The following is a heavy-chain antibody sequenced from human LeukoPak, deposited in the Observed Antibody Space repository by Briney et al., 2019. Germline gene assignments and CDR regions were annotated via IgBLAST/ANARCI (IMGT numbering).Heavy chain of an antibody. Sequence: GGSLKISCKGSGYSFTSYWIGWVRQMPGKGLEWMGIIYPGDSDTRYSPPFQGQVTISADKSISTAYLQWSILKASDTAMYYCARLVVVNYYYYMDVWGKGTTVTVSS. CDR1: GYSFTSYW. J-gene: IGHJ6*03. CDR2: IYPGDSDT. V-gene: IGHV5-51*01. CDR3: ARLVVVNYYYYMDV. D-gene: IGHD2-2*01.